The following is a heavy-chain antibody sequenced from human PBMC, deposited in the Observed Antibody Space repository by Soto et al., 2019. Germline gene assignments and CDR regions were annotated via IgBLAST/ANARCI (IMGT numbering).Heavy chain of an antibody. CDR3: TIFARTLRYFFPS. J-gene: IGHJ4*02. Sequence: EVPLVESGGDLVQPGGSLKLSCAASGFLFSGSGMHWVRQASGKGLEWLGRIRSKGNNYATSYAASVKDRFTISRDDSTKTVYLQMNSLKTEDTAVYYCTIFARTLRYFFPSWGQGTLVTVSS. CDR1: GFLFSGSG. V-gene: IGHV3-73*01. CDR2: IRSKGNNYAT. D-gene: IGHD2-8*01.